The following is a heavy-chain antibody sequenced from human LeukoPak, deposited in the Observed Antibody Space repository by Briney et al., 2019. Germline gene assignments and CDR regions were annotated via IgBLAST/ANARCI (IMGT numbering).Heavy chain of an antibody. V-gene: IGHV3-7*01. Sequence: GGSLRLSCAASGFTFSSYSMNWVRQAPGKGPEWVANINLDGSQKYYVDSVKGRFTISRDNAENSLYLQMNSLRAEDTALYYCAGKRPNYFDYWGQETLVPVPS. CDR1: GFTFSSYS. CDR3: AGKRPNYFDY. J-gene: IGHJ4*02. CDR2: INLDGSQK.